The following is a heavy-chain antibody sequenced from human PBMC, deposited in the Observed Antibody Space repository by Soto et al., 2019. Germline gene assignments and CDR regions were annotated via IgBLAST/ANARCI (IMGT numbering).Heavy chain of an antibody. D-gene: IGHD3-10*01. CDR3: ARHGFGPLPGLVDV. CDR2: INYDGYS. Sequence: QVQLQESGPGLVKPSETLSLTCTVSGGSITNYYCSWFRQPPGKGLEWIGYINYDGYSAYNLSLKRRVTLSMDASKTRSSLMLGSVTATDTAVYYCARHGFGPLPGLVDVWGPGTTVIVSS. V-gene: IGHV4-59*08. J-gene: IGHJ6*02. CDR1: GGSITNYY.